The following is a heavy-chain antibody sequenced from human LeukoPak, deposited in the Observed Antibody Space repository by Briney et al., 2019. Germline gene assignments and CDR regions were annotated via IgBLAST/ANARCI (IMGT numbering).Heavy chain of an antibody. V-gene: IGHV1-69*06. CDR3: ARDYSSSWYFDP. CDR1: GGTSSSYA. Sequence: ASVKVSCKASGGTSSSYAISWVRQAPGQGLEWMGGIIPIFGTANYAQKFQGRVTITADKSTSTAYMELSSLRSEDTAVYYCARDYSSSWYFDPWGQGTLVTVSS. D-gene: IGHD6-13*01. J-gene: IGHJ4*02. CDR2: IIPIFGTA.